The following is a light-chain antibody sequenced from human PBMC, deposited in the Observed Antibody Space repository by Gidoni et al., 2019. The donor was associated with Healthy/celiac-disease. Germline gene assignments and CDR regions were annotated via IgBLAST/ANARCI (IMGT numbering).Light chain of an antibody. CDR3: QQSYSTPPS. CDR2: AAS. CDR1: QSISSY. V-gene: IGKV1-39*01. J-gene: IGKJ5*01. Sequence: DIQMTQSPSSLSASVGDRVTIPCRASQSISSYLNWYQQKPGKAPKLLIYAASSLQSGVPSRFSGSGSGTDFTLTISSLQPEDFATYYCQQSYSTPPSFGQXTRLEIK.